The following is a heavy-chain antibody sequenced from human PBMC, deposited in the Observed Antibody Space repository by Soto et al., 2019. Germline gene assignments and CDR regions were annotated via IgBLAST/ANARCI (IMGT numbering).Heavy chain of an antibody. CDR2: ISGSGGST. CDR3: ETVVTTVMYFDY. CDR1: GFTFSSYA. J-gene: IGHJ4*02. Sequence: EVQLLESGGGLVQPGGSLRLSCAASGFTFSSYAMSWVRQAPGKGLEWVSAISGSGGSTYYADPVKGRFTISRHNSNTTRYLQMNSLRAEATAVYYCETVVTTVMYFDYWGQSTPVTVSA. V-gene: IGHV3-23*01. D-gene: IGHD4-17*01.